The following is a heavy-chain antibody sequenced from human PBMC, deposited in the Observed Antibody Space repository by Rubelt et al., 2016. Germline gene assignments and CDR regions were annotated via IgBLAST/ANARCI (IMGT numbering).Heavy chain of an antibody. V-gene: IGHV3-7*01. CDR3: ARRRTGGVYFDS. J-gene: IGHJ4*02. CDR1: GFTFTNYW. Sequence: EVQLVESGGGLVQPGGSLRLSCAASGFTFTNYWMSWVRQAPGKGLEWVANIKQDGSENYYVDSVKGRFTISRDNAKSSVYLEMNSLRAEDTAVYYCARRRTGGVYFDSWGQGTLVTVSS. CDR2: IKQDGSEN. D-gene: IGHD1-14*01.